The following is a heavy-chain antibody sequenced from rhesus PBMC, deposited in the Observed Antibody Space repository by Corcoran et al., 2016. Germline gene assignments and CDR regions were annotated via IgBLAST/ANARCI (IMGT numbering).Heavy chain of an antibody. J-gene: IGHJ1*01. D-gene: IGHD3-16*01. CDR2: ISGSGGST. CDR1: GGSISSNY. CDR3: ARSVNSGSYYPEYFEF. V-gene: IGHV4-173*01. Sequence: QLQLQESGPGLVKPSETLSLTCAVSGGSISSNYWSWIRQPPGNGLELIGRISGSGGSTDYNPALKSRVTISTDTSKNQFSLKLSSVTAADTAVYYCARSVNSGSYYPEYFEFWGQGALVTVSS.